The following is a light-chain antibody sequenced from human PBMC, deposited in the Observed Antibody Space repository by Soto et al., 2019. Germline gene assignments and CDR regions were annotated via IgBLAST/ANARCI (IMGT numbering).Light chain of an antibody. CDR1: SGHSSYI. J-gene: IGLJ2*01. CDR3: ETWDSNTRV. V-gene: IGLV4-60*02. Sequence: QLVLTQSSSASASLGSSVKLTCTLSSGHSSYIIAWHQQKPGKAPRYLMKLEGSGSYNKGSGVPDRFSGSSSGADRYLTIANLQFDDEADYCCETWDSNTRVFGGGTKLTVL. CDR2: LEGSGSY.